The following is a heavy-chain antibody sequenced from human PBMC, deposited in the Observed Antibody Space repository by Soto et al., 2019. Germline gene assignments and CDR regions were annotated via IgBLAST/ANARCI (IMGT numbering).Heavy chain of an antibody. CDR1: GFPFSSYA. Sequence: GGSLSLSCAASGFPFSSYAMNWVRQAPGKGLEWVSAVSGSGGSTYYADSVKGRFTISRDNSKNTLYLQMNSLRAEDTAVYYCAKGHTVTTAYSWGQGTLVTVSS. D-gene: IGHD4-17*01. CDR2: VSGSGGST. CDR3: AKGHTVTTAYS. V-gene: IGHV3-23*01. J-gene: IGHJ4*02.